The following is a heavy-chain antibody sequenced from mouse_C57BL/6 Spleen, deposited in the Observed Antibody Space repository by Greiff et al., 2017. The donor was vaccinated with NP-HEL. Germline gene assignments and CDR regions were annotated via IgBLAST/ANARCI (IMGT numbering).Heavy chain of an antibody. V-gene: IGHV1-18*01. J-gene: IGHJ1*03. CDR2: INPNNGGT. CDR3: AREWGSGSSYVWYFDV. CDR1: GYTFTDYN. D-gene: IGHD1-1*01. Sequence: EVQLQQSGPELVKPGASVKIPCKASGYTFTDYNMDWVKQSHGKSLEWIGDINPNNGGTIYNQKFKGKATLTVDKSSSTAYMELRSLTSEDTAVYYCAREWGSGSSYVWYFDVWGTGTTVTVSS.